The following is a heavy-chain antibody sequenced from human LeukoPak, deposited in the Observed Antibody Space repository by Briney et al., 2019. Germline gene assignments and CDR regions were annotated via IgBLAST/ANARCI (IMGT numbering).Heavy chain of an antibody. CDR2: IIPIFGTA. J-gene: IGHJ6*03. Sequence: ASVKVSCKASVGTFSSYAISWVRQAPGQGLEWVGEIIPIFGTANYAQKFRGRVTITADESTSTPYMQLSSLRSEDTAVYYCASTPNRYCSSTSCPLHNYYYYLDLWRKGTTVTVSS. CDR1: VGTFSSYA. D-gene: IGHD2-2*01. V-gene: IGHV1-69*13. CDR3: ASTPNRYCSSTSCPLHNYYYYLDL.